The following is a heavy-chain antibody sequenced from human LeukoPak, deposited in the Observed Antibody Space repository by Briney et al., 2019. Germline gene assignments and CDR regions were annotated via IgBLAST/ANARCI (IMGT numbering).Heavy chain of an antibody. Sequence: SVKVSCKASGGTFSSYAISWVRQAPGQGLEWMGGIIPIFGTANYAQKFQGRVTITADESTSTAYMEQSSLRSEDTAVYYCARDRLRERIEDAFDIWGQGTMVTVSS. CDR2: IIPIFGTA. CDR3: ARDRLRERIEDAFDI. D-gene: IGHD2/OR15-2a*01. CDR1: GGTFSSYA. J-gene: IGHJ3*02. V-gene: IGHV1-69*13.